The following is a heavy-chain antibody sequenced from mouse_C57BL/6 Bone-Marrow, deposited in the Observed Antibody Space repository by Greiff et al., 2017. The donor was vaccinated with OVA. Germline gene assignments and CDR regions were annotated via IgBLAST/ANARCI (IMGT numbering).Heavy chain of an antibody. D-gene: IGHD2-12*01. J-gene: IGHJ2*01. Sequence: QVHVKQSGAELARPGASVQLSCKASGYTFPSYGISWVKQRTGQGLEWIGEIFPRSGNTYYNEKFKGKATLTADKSSSTAYMELRSLTSEDSAVYFCARSHYYNYFDYWGQGTTLTVSS. CDR2: IFPRSGNT. V-gene: IGHV1-81*01. CDR1: GYTFPSYG. CDR3: ARSHYYNYFDY.